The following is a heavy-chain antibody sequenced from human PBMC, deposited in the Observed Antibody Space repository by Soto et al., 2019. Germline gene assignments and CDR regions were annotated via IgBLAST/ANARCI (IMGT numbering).Heavy chain of an antibody. Sequence: QVQLVQSGAEVKKPGSSVKVSRKASGGTFSSYAITWVRQAPGQGLEWMGGIIPIFGTANYAQKFQARVTITADESPSPAYMALSSLSSEDTAVYYCARDRGPSSGYYPYWFDPWGQGTLVTVSS. CDR2: IIPIFGTA. CDR3: ARDRGPSSGYYPYWFDP. J-gene: IGHJ5*02. D-gene: IGHD3-22*01. V-gene: IGHV1-69*12. CDR1: GGTFSSYA.